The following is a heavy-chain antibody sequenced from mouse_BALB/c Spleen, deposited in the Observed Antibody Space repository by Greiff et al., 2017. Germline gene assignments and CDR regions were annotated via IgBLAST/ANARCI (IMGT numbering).Heavy chain of an antibody. CDR3: AREGGYNHYFDY. D-gene: IGHD3-1*01. J-gene: IGHJ2*01. Sequence: EVQVVESGGGLVKPGGSLKLSCAASGFTFSSYAMSWVRQTPEKRLEWVASISSGGSTYYPDSVKGRFTISRDNARNILYLQMSSLRSEDTAMYYCAREGGYNHYFDYWGQGTTLTVSS. V-gene: IGHV5-6-5*01. CDR1: GFTFSSYA. CDR2: ISSGGST.